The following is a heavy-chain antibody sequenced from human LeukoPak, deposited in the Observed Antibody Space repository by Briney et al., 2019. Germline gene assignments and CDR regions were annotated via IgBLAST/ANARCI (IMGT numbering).Heavy chain of an antibody. CDR2: ISGSSSYI. Sequence: KTGGSLRLSCEASGFTFSSYSVNWVRQAPGKGLEWVSSISGSSSYIYYADSLKGRFTISRDNARNSLYLQMNSLRAEDTAVYYCASQWLVTYYMDVWGKGTTVTVSS. J-gene: IGHJ6*03. D-gene: IGHD6-19*01. CDR1: GFTFSSYS. CDR3: ASQWLVTYYMDV. V-gene: IGHV3-21*01.